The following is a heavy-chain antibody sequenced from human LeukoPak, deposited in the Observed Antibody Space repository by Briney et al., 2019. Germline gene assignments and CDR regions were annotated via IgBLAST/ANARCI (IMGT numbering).Heavy chain of an antibody. D-gene: IGHD2-2*01. CDR1: GGSISSSSHY. Sequence: SETLSVSCTVSGGSISSSSHYWGWIRQPPGKGVEWIGGIYYSGITYYNPSLRSRVTISVDTSKNQFSLKLSSVTATDTAVYYCHFKYCSSSTCFYYFDYWGQGTLVTVSS. J-gene: IGHJ4*02. CDR3: HFKYCSSSTCFYYFDY. CDR2: IYYSGIT. V-gene: IGHV4-39*01.